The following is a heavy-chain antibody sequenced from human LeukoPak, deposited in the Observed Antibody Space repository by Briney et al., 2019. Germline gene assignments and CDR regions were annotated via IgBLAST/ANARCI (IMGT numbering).Heavy chain of an antibody. CDR1: GFTFSSYA. CDR3: AKDSRDGYNFRY. D-gene: IGHD5-24*01. Sequence: PGGSLRLSCAASGFTFSSYAMSWVRQAPGKGLEWVSAISGSGGSAYYADSVKGRFTISRDNSKNTLYLQMNSLRAEDTAVYYCAKDSRDGYNFRYWGQGTLVTVSS. CDR2: ISGSGGSA. V-gene: IGHV3-23*01. J-gene: IGHJ4*02.